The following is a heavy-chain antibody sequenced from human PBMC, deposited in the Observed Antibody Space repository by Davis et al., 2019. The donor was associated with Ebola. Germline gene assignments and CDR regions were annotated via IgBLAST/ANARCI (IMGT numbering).Heavy chain of an antibody. CDR2: IWYDGSNK. D-gene: IGHD1-14*01. CDR1: GFTFSSYG. V-gene: IGHV3-33*01. Sequence: WGSLTLSCAASGFTFSSYGMHRVRQAPGKGMAWVAVIWYDGSNKYYADSVKGRFTIPRDNSKNTLYLQMNSLRAEATAVYYCARVEPQGAFDIWGQGTMVTVSS. CDR3: ARVEPQGAFDI. J-gene: IGHJ3*02.